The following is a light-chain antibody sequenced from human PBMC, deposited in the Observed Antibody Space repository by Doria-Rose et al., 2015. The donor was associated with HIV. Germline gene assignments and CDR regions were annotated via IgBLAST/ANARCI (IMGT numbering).Light chain of an antibody. CDR3: QQRSNWPRT. CDR1: PSVSSY. V-gene: IGKV3-11*01. CDR2: DAS. J-gene: IGKJ2*01. Sequence: EIVLTQSPTTLSLSPGERATLSCRASPSVSSYLAWYQQKLGQAPRLLIYDASNRATGIPARFSGSGSGTDFTLTISSLEPEDFAVYYCQQRSNWPRTFGQGTRLEIK.